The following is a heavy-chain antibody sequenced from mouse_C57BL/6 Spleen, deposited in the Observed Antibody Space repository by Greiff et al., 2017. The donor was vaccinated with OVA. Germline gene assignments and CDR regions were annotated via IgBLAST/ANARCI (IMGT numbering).Heavy chain of an antibody. CDR2: ISSGSSTI. CDR1: GFTFSDYG. V-gene: IGHV5-17*01. J-gene: IGHJ1*03. D-gene: IGHD1-1*01. Sequence: EVKLVESGGGLVKPGGSLKLSCAASGFTFSDYGMHWVRQAPEKGLEWVAYISSGSSTIYYADTVKGGFTISRDNAKNTLFLQMTSLRSEDTAMYYCAKGGYYYGSRHDWYFDVWGTGTTVTVSS. CDR3: AKGGYYYGSRHDWYFDV.